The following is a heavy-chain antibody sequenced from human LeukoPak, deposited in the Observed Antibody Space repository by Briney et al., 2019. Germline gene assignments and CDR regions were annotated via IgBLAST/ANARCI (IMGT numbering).Heavy chain of an antibody. J-gene: IGHJ6*03. V-gene: IGHV3-9*01. CDR2: ISWNSGTI. Sequence: PGRSLRLSCAASGFSFYGYAMHWVRQAPGKGLEWVSGISWNSGTIVYADSVKGRFTISRDDAKNSLSLQMNSLRAEDTALYYCAKDIAPAVFYYMNVWGKGTTVIVSS. CDR1: GFSFYGYA. CDR3: AKDIAPAVFYYMNV.